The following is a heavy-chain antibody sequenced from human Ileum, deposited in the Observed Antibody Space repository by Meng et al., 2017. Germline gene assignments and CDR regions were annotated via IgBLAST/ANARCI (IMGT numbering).Heavy chain of an antibody. CDR1: SGSITSDTY. D-gene: IGHD4-23*01. CDR3: ARHGGYYQGF. Sequence: QVQLQESALGMVNTSGTLYVTCDGSSGSITSDTYWSWVRLPPGKGLEWIGQISHSGSTFYNPSLKSRVTMSVDKSKSQFSLMLTSVTAADTAVYYCARHGGYYQGFWGQGTLVTVSS. J-gene: IGHJ4*02. V-gene: IGHV4-4*02. CDR2: ISHSGST.